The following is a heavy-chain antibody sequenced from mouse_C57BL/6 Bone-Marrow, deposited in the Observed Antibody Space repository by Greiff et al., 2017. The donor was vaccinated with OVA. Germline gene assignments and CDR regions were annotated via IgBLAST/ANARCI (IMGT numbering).Heavy chain of an antibody. D-gene: IGHD2-3*01. J-gene: IGHJ1*03. CDR2: INPNNGGT. CDR1: GYTFTDYN. Sequence: EVQLQQSGPELVKPGASVKIPCKASGYTFTDYNMDWVKQSHGKSLEWIGDINPNNGGTFYNQKFKGKATLTVDKSSSTAYMELRSLTSEDTAVYYCAIVDGYIWYFDVWGTGTTVTVSS. CDR3: AIVDGYIWYFDV. V-gene: IGHV1-18*01.